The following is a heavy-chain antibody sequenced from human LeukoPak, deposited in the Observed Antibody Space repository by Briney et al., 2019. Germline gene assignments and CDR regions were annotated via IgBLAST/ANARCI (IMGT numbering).Heavy chain of an antibody. CDR2: INPSSGST. J-gene: IGHJ4*02. V-gene: IGHV1-46*01. Sequence: ASVKVSCKASGYTFTSYYMHWVRQAPGQGLEWMGIINPSSGSTGYAQMFRGRVTMTRDTSTSTVYMELSSLRSEDTAVYYCARDVGTRVFYFDYWGQGTLVTVSS. D-gene: IGHD1-26*01. CDR3: ARDVGTRVFYFDY. CDR1: GYTFTSYY.